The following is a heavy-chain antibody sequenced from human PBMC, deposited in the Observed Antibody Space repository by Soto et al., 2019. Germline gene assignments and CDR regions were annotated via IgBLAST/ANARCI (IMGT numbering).Heavy chain of an antibody. V-gene: IGHV1-69*04. CDR2: IIPILGIA. J-gene: IGHJ3*02. Sequence: SVKVSCKASGYTFTSYYMHWVRQAPGQGLEWMGRIIPILGIANYAQKFQGRVTITADKSTSTAYMELSSLRSEDTAVYYCARDPRPNDAFDIWGQGTMVTVSS. CDR3: ARDPRPNDAFDI. CDR1: GYTFTSYY.